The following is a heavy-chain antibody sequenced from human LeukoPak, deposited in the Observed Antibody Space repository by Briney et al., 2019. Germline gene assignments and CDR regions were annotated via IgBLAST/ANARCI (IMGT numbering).Heavy chain of an antibody. D-gene: IGHD3-10*01. CDR1: GFTFSGNA. Sequence: GGFLRLSCAASGFTFSGNAMSWVRQAPGKGLEWVSVITGNDGSTYYADSVKGRFTISRDNSKNTLSLQMDSLRAEDTAVYYCAKDAVAPGSGGDYFDYWGQGTLVTVSS. CDR2: ITGNDGST. CDR3: AKDAVAPGSGGDYFDY. J-gene: IGHJ4*02. V-gene: IGHV3-23*01.